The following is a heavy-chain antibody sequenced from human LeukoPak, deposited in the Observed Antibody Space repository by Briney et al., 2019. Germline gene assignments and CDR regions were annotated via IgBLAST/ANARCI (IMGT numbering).Heavy chain of an antibody. CDR2: INTNTGNP. CDR3: ARSRITMVRGVNNWFDP. CDR1: GYTFTSYA. Sequence: ALVKVSCKASGYTFTSYAMNWVRQAPGQGLEWMGWINTNTGNPTYAQGFTGRFVFSLDTSVSTAYLQISSLKAEDTAVYYCARSRITMVRGVNNWFDPWGQGTLVTVSS. D-gene: IGHD3-10*01. J-gene: IGHJ5*02. V-gene: IGHV7-4-1*02.